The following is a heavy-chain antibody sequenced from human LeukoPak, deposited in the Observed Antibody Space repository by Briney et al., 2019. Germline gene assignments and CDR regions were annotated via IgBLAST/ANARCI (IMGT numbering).Heavy chain of an antibody. CDR2: ISGSGGST. CDR3: AKGYLYYDFWS. CDR1: RFTFSSYA. J-gene: IGHJ4*02. D-gene: IGHD3-3*01. V-gene: IGHV3-23*01. Sequence: GGSLRLSCAASRFTFSSYAMSWVRQAPGKGLEWVSAISGSGGSTYYADSVKGRFTISRDNSKNTLYLQMNSLRAVDTAVYYCAKGYLYYDFWSGGQGTLVTVSS.